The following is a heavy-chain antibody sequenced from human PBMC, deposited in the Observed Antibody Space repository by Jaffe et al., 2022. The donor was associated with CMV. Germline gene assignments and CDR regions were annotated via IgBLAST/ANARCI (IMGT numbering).Heavy chain of an antibody. CDR2: ISGSGGTT. CDR3: VKAIGSSWRFDY. J-gene: IGHJ4*02. Sequence: VQLVESGGDSVQSGGSLRLSCAASGFTFSNYAMTWVRRAPGTGLEWVSAISGSGGTTYSADSVKGRFTVSRDNSKNMVYLQMNSLRVEDTAVYYCVKAIGSSWRFDYWGQGTLVTVSS. D-gene: IGHD6-13*01. V-gene: IGHV3-23*04. CDR1: GFTFSNYA.